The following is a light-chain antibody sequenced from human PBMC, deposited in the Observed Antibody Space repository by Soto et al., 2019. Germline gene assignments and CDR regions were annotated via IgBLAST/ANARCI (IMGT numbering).Light chain of an antibody. J-gene: IGLJ3*02. Sequence: QSVLTQPPSVSGAPGQRVTISCTGSSSNIGAGYDVHWYQQLPGTAPKLLIYTNSNRPSGVPDRFSGSKSGTSASLAITGLQAEDEADYYCQSYDTSRRGVFGGGTKVNVL. CDR2: TNS. CDR1: SSNIGAGYD. V-gene: IGLV1-40*01. CDR3: QSYDTSRRGV.